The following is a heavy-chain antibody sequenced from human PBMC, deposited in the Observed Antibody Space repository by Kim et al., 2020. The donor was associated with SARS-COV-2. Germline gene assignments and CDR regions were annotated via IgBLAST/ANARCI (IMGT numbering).Heavy chain of an antibody. D-gene: IGHD1-26*01. Sequence: GGSLRLSCAASGFTFGGYSMNWVRQAPGKGLEWVSSISSSSSYIYYADSVKGRFTISRDNAKNSLYLQMNSLRAEDTAVYYCARDKRELLPTVRRAGAFEIWGAGRMVTVSS. CDR1: GFTFGGYS. CDR2: ISSSSSYI. CDR3: ARDKRELLPTVRRAGAFEI. J-gene: IGHJ3*02. V-gene: IGHV3-21*01.